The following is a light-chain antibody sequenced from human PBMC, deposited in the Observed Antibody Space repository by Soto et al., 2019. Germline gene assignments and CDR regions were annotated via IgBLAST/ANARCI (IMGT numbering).Light chain of an antibody. CDR3: SSYTTMSTYI. CDR2: EVT. Sequence: QSVLTQSASVSGSPGQSITISCTGTSSDIGDYDYVSWYQQHPVKAPKLIIYEVTNRPSGVSDRFSGSKSGNTASLTISGLQSEDEAEYYCSSYTTMSTYIFGTGTKVTVL. CDR1: SSDIGDYDY. J-gene: IGLJ1*01. V-gene: IGLV2-14*01.